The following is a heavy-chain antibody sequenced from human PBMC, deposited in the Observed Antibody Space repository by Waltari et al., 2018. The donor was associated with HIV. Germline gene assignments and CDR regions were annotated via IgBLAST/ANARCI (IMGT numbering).Heavy chain of an antibody. J-gene: IGHJ3*02. D-gene: IGHD1-26*01. Sequence: EVQLVQSGAEVKKPGQSLKISCKGSGYSFISYWIGWVRQAPGTGLEWMGDIFPADSDTTYKPSFRGQVTISVDTSLSTAYVQWRSLKASDTAVYFCARRLVGADAFEIWGQGTEVIVSS. CDR3: ARRLVGADAFEI. V-gene: IGHV5-51*03. CDR1: GYSFISYW. CDR2: IFPADSDT.